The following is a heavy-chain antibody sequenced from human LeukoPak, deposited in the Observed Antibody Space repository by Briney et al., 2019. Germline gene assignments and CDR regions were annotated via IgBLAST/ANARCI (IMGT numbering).Heavy chain of an antibody. CDR1: GFTFSSYA. CDR2: ISYDGSNK. V-gene: IGHV3-30*04. CDR3: VRARLGDAYNGRYYSDS. Sequence: GRSLRLSCAASGFTFSSYAMHWVRQAPGKGLEWVAVISYDGSNKYYADSVKGRFTISRDNSKNTLYLQMNSLRAEDTAVYYCVRARLGDAYNGRYYSDSWGQGTLVTVSS. J-gene: IGHJ4*02. D-gene: IGHD5-24*01.